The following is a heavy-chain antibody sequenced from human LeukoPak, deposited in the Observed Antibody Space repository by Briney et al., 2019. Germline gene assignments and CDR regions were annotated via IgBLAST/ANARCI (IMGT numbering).Heavy chain of an antibody. D-gene: IGHD6-19*01. CDR2: INRSGST. J-gene: IGHJ4*02. Sequence: PSETLSLTCAVYGGSFSGYYWSWIRQPPGKGLEWIGEINRSGSTNYNPSLKSRVTISVDTSKNQLSLKLSSVTAADTAVYYCARRVQWLPPNYRGQGTLVTVSS. CDR1: GGSFSGYY. CDR3: ARRVQWLPPNY. V-gene: IGHV4-34*01.